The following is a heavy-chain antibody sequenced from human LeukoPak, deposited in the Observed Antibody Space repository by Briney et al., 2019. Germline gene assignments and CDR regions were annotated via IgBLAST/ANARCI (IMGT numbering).Heavy chain of an antibody. J-gene: IGHJ1*01. CDR3: ARIGISARGTNFHH. CDR2: INPNSGGT. Sequence: ASVKVSCKASGYTFTGYYMHWVRQAPGQGLEWMGWINPNSGGTNYAQKFQGRVTMTRDTSISTAYMELSRLRSDDTALYYCARIGISARGTNFHHWGQGTLVTVSS. V-gene: IGHV1-2*02. D-gene: IGHD6-13*01. CDR1: GYTFTGYY.